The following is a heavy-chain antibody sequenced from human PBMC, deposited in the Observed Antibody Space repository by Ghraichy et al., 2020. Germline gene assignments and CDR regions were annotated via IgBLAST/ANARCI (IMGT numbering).Heavy chain of an antibody. V-gene: IGHV3-66*01. Sequence: GGSLRLSCAASGFTVSSNYMSWVRQAPGKGLEWVSVIYRGGTTYYADSVKGRFTISRDNSKNTLYLQMNSLRDEDTAVYYCARLHEEDVFDIWGQGTMVTVSS. D-gene: IGHD5-24*01. CDR2: IYRGGTT. CDR1: GFTVSSNY. CDR3: ARLHEEDVFDI. J-gene: IGHJ3*02.